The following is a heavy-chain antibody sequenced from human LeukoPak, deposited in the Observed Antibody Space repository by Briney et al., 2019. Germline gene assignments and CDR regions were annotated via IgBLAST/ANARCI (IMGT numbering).Heavy chain of an antibody. CDR2: INPNSGGT. D-gene: IGHD3-16*01. CDR3: AREFGRTNNDY. CDR1: GYTFTSYG. V-gene: IGHV1-2*02. J-gene: IGHJ4*02. Sequence: GASVKVSCKASGYTFTSYGISWVRQAPGQGLEWMGWINPNSGGTNYAQKFQGRVTMTRDTSISTAYMELSRLRSDDTAVYYCAREFGRTNNDYWGQGTLVAVSS.